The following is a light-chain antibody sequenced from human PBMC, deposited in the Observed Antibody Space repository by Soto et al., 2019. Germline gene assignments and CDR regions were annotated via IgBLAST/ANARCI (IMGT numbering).Light chain of an antibody. Sequence: QSVLTQPPSASGTPGQSVTISCSGSSSNIGDNTVNWYQQLPGTAPKLLIYSNDQRSSGVPDRFSGSKSGTSASLAISGLQSEDEADYCCAVWDDSLDGVVFGGGTKLPVL. CDR3: AVWDDSLDGVV. CDR2: SND. V-gene: IGLV1-44*01. CDR1: SSNIGDNT. J-gene: IGLJ2*01.